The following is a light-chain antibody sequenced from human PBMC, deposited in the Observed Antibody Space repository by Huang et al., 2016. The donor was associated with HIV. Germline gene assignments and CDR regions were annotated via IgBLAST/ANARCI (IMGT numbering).Light chain of an antibody. CDR2: DAS. J-gene: IGKJ4*01. V-gene: IGKV3D-20*01. Sequence: EIVLTQSPATLSLSPGERATLSCGASQSLSSSYLAWYRQKPGLAPRLLIYDASNRATGIPDRFSGSGSGTDFTLSISRLEPEDFAVYYCQQYGSSPLTFGGGTKVEIK. CDR3: QQYGSSPLT. CDR1: QSLSSSY.